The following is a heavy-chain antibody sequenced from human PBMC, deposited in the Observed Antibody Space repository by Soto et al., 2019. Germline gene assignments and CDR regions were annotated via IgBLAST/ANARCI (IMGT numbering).Heavy chain of an antibody. CDR3: ARSECYGASCYFDY. CDR2: ISSTGSAI. J-gene: IGHJ4*02. CDR1: KFTFSDYY. Sequence: GGSLRLSWAASKFTFSDYYMSWIRQAPGKGLEWVSYISSTGSAIYYSDSVKGRFTISRDNAKNSLYLQMNSLRAEDTAVYYCARSECYGASCYFDYWGQGTLVTVSS. V-gene: IGHV3-11*01. D-gene: IGHD2-15*01.